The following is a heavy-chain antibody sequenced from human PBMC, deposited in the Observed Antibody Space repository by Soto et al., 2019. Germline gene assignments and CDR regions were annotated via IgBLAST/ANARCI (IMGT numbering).Heavy chain of an antibody. CDR1: GFTFSSYG. V-gene: IGHV3-33*01. J-gene: IGHJ4*02. CDR2: IWYDGSNK. CDR3: AREAVQYGDYDPPHFDY. D-gene: IGHD4-17*01. Sequence: QVQLVESGGGVVQPGRSLRLSCAASGFTFSSYGMHWVRQAPGKGLEWVAVIWYDGSNKYYADSVKGRFTISRDNSKNALDRQMNSLRAEDTAVYYGAREAVQYGDYDPPHFDYWGQGTLVTVSS.